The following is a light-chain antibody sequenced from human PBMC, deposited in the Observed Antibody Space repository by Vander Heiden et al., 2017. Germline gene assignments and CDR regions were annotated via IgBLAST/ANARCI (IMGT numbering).Light chain of an antibody. V-gene: IGKV3-15*01. CDR3: QQYNNWPVWT. Sequence: EIVMTQSPATLPVSPGERATPSCRASQSVSSNLAWYQQKPGQAPRLLIYGASTRATGIPARFSGSGSGTEFTLTISSLQSEDFAVYYCQQYNNWPVWTFGQGTKVEIK. J-gene: IGKJ1*01. CDR1: QSVSSN. CDR2: GAS.